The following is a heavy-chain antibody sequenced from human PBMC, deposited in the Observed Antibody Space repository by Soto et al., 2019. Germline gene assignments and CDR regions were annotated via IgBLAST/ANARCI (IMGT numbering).Heavy chain of an antibody. CDR1: GDSVSSNSAA. CDR2: TYYRSRWYN. J-gene: IGHJ6*03. CDR3: AGTTSLHWYYMDV. V-gene: IGHV6-1*01. Sequence: SQTLSLTCAISGDSVSSNSAAWNWIRQSPSGGLEWLGRTYYRSRWYNDYAVSVRSRITINPDTSKNQFSLHLNSVTPEDTAVYYCAGTTSLHWYYMDVWGKGTTVPVS. D-gene: IGHD1-7*01.